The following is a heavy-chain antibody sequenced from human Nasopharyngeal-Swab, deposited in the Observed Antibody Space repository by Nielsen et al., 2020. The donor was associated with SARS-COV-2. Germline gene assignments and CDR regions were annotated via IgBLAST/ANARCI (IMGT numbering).Heavy chain of an antibody. V-gene: IGHV3-30*18. CDR3: AKERFYSGSGKYPRDFDY. D-gene: IGHD3-10*01. CDR1: GFTFSNYG. J-gene: IGHJ4*02. Sequence: GASLKISCVASGFTFSNYGMHWVRQAPGKGLEWVAIISHDGSNKYHADSVKGRFTISKDNSKNTLYLQMSSLRADDTAVYYCAKERFYSGSGKYPRDFDYWGQGTLVTVSS. CDR2: ISHDGSNK.